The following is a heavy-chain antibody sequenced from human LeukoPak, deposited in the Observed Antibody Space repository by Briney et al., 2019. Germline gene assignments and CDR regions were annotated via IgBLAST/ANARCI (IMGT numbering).Heavy chain of an antibody. Sequence: PGGSLRLSCTASGFSFSTFWMNWVRQAPGKGLEWVANMKHDGSVKYYVDSVKGRFTISRDNAMQSLYLQMNSLSAEATVLYSCAGGVSYWGRGTLVTVSS. CDR2: MKHDGSVK. J-gene: IGHJ4*02. CDR3: AGGVSY. V-gene: IGHV3-7*04. CDR1: GFSFSTFW.